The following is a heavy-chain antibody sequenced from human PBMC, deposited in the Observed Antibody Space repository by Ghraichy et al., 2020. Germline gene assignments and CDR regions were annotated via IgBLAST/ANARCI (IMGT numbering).Heavy chain of an antibody. CDR2: IFYSGST. Sequence: SETLSLTCTVSGGSISNYYWSWIRQPPGKGLQWIGYIFYSGSTNYNPSLKSRVTISVDTSKNQFSLKLTSVTAADTAVYYCARLGGSYYPEYFQHWGQGTLVTVSS. J-gene: IGHJ1*01. V-gene: IGHV4-59*01. D-gene: IGHD1-26*01. CDR1: GGSISNYY. CDR3: ARLGGSYYPEYFQH.